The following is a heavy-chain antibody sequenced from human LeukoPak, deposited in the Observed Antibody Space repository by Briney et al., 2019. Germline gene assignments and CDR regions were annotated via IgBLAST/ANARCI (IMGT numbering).Heavy chain of an antibody. J-gene: IGHJ4*02. D-gene: IGHD3-22*01. Sequence: PGGSLRLSCAASGFTFSSYAMSWVRQTPGQGLEWVSAISGSGGSTYYADSVKGRFTISRDNSKNTLYLQMNSLRAEDTAVYYCAKKYYYDSSGYYRENDYWGQGTLVTVSS. CDR2: ISGSGGST. V-gene: IGHV3-23*01. CDR3: AKKYYYDSSGYYRENDY. CDR1: GFTFSSYA.